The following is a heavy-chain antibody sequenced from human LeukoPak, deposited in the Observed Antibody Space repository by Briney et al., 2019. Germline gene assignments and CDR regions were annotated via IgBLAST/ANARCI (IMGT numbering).Heavy chain of an antibody. CDR3: AKDQGQVFGYFDY. J-gene: IGHJ4*02. CDR2: ISSSGLTM. CDR1: GFSFSGFT. Sequence: GGSLRLSCVASGFSFSGFTMSWVRQAPGKGLDWISYISSSGLTMYYADSVKGRFTVSRDNSKNTLYLQMNSLRAEDTAVYYCAKDQGQVFGYFDYWGQGTLVTVSS. D-gene: IGHD1-14*01. V-gene: IGHV3-48*01.